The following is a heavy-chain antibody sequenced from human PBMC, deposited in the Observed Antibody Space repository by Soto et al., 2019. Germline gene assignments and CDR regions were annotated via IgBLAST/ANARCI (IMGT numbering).Heavy chain of an antibody. D-gene: IGHD4-17*01. J-gene: IGHJ6*02. CDR1: GYTFTSYG. V-gene: IGHV1-18*01. Sequence: ASVKVSCKASGYTFTSYGISWVRQAPGQGLEWMGWISAYNGNTNYAQKLQGRVTMTTDTSTSTAYMELRSLRSDDTAVYYCARTDYGDSNDYYYYGMDVWGQGITVTVSS. CDR3: ARTDYGDSNDYYYYGMDV. CDR2: ISAYNGNT.